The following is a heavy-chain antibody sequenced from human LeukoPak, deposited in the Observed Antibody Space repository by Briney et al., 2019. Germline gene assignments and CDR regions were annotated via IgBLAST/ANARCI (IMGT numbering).Heavy chain of an antibody. CDR2: VYYAGNT. D-gene: IGHD6-19*01. CDR1: GALFSSTIHY. V-gene: IGHV4-39*01. Sequence: SETLSLTCTVSGALFSSTIHYWAWIRQPPGKGLEWIGRVYYAGNTYYNASFQNRVTISMDTSKNLFSLRLSTMSATDTAVYFCARQPTVNRGAVASNFDYWGQGTLVTVSS. CDR3: ARQPTVNRGAVASNFDY. J-gene: IGHJ4*02.